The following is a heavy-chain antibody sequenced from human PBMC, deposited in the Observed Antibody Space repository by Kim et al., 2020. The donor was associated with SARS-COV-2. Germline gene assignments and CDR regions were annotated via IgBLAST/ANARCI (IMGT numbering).Heavy chain of an antibody. CDR1: GFNFSDYA. CDR3: AKVATSSWSLMYWYVDL. D-gene: IGHD1-26*01. Sequence: GGSLRLSCTASGFNFSDYAMHWVRQAPGKGLEWVALMSHDADDKHHADSVKGRFAISRDNSLNTLYLQMNSLRAEDTAVYYCAKVATSSWSLMYWYVDLWGRGTPVTVSS. J-gene: IGHJ2*01. V-gene: IGHV3-33*03. CDR2: MSHDADDK.